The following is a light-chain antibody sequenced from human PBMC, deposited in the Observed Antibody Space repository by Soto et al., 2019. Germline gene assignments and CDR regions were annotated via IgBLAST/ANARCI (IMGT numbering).Light chain of an antibody. Sequence: QSVLTQPASVSGSPGQSITISCTGTSRDVGGYNYVSWYQQHPGKAPKLMIYDVSNRPSGVSNRFSGSKSGNTASLTISGLQAEDEADYYCSSYTSSSTLGGIFGGGTKLTVL. V-gene: IGLV2-14*01. CDR3: SSYTSSSTLGGI. CDR1: SRDVGGYNY. J-gene: IGLJ2*01. CDR2: DVS.